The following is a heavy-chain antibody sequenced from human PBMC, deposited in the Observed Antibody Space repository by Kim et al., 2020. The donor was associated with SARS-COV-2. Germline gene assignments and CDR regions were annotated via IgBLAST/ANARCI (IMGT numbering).Heavy chain of an antibody. V-gene: IGHV3-23*01. J-gene: IGHJ4*02. D-gene: IGHD5-12*01. CDR3: AKAGGSSCYGDYYFDV. Sequence: DAVKGRFTSSKDNSKDTVYLQRNTLRAEDTAVYYCAKAGGSSCYGDYYFDVWGQGTLVTVSS.